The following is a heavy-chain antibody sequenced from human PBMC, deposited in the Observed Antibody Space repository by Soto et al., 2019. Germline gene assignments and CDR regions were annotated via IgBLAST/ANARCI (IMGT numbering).Heavy chain of an antibody. D-gene: IGHD5-18*01. Sequence: GGSLRLSCAASGFTFSSYGMHWVRQAPGKGLEWVAVISYDGSNKYYADSVKGRFTISRDNSKNTLYLQMNSLRAEDTAVYYCAKDRIGYSYFFGMDVWGQGTTVTVSS. V-gene: IGHV3-30*18. CDR1: GFTFSSYG. CDR3: AKDRIGYSYFFGMDV. CDR2: ISYDGSNK. J-gene: IGHJ6*02.